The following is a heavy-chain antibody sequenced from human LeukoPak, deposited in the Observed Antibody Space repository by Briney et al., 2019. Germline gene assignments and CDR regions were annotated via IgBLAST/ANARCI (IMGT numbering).Heavy chain of an antibody. CDR1: GGSISSSSYY. CDR2: IYYSGSS. V-gene: IGHV4-39*01. Sequence: SETLSLTCTVSGGSISSSSYYWGWIRQPPGKGLEWIGSIYYSGSSYYNPSLKSRVTISVDTSKNQFSLKLSSVTAADTAVYYCARRGYDILTGYYTGDWGQGTLVTVSS. J-gene: IGHJ4*02. CDR3: ARRGYDILTGYYTGD. D-gene: IGHD3-9*01.